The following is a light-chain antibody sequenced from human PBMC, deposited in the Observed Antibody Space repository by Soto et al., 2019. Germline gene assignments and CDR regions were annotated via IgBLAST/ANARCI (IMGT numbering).Light chain of an antibody. CDR1: QAINTY. J-gene: IGKJ5*01. V-gene: IGKV1-39*01. Sequence: DIQMTQSPSFLSASVGDRVTISCRASQAINTYLNWYQQKPGKAPKLLIYGTSDLQNGVPSRFXRGGSGTDFTLTISSLQPEDFATYYCQQSYSTLLITFGQGTRLEV. CDR2: GTS. CDR3: QQSYSTLLIT.